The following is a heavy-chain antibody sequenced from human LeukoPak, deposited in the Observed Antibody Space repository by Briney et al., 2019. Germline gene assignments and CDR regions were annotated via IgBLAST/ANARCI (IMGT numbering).Heavy chain of an antibody. CDR2: ISAYNGNT. J-gene: IGHJ4*02. Sequence: ASVKVSCKASGYTFTSYGISWVRQAPGQGLEWMGWISAYNGNTNYAQKLQGRVTMTTATSTSTAYMELRSLRSDDTAVYYCARVRPLDWDSSGYTPDYWGQGTLVTVSS. D-gene: IGHD3-22*01. V-gene: IGHV1-18*01. CDR1: GYTFTSYG. CDR3: ARVRPLDWDSSGYTPDY.